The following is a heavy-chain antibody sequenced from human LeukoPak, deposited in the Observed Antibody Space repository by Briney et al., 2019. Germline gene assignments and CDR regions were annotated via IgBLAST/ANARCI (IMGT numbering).Heavy chain of an antibody. CDR1: GFTFSSYA. CDR2: ISGSGGST. V-gene: IGHV3-23*01. J-gene: IGHJ5*02. D-gene: IGHD2-2*02. Sequence: GGSLRLSCAASGFTFSSYAMNWVRQAPGKGLEWVSTISGSGGSTDYADSVKGRFTISRDNSKNTLYLQMNSLRAEDTAVYYCAKDPRGVVVPAAIPPNWFDPWGQGTLVTVSS. CDR3: AKDPRGVVVPAAIPPNWFDP.